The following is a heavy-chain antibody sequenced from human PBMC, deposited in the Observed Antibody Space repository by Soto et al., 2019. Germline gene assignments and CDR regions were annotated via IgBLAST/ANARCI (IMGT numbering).Heavy chain of an antibody. CDR2: IFYSGAT. V-gene: IGHV4-59*01. CDR3: ARVIAAAGTRSHEY. J-gene: IGHJ4*02. D-gene: IGHD6-13*01. Sequence: QVQLQESGPGLVKPSETLSLTCTVSGGSITSYYWSWIRQPPGKGLECIGYIFYSGATNYNPSLKIRVTISVDTSKNHFSLRLSSVTAANTAVYYGARVIAAAGTRSHEYWGQGTLVTVSS. CDR1: GGSITSYY.